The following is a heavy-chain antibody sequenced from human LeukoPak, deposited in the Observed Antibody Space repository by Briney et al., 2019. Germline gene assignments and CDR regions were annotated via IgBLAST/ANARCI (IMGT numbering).Heavy chain of an antibody. Sequence: SETLSLTCTVSGGSISSSSYYWGWIRQPPGKGLEWIGSIYYSGSTYYNPSLKSRVTISVDTSKNQFSLKLSSVTAADTAVYYCAGSAPRGYSGYYYYFDYWGQGTLVTVSS. J-gene: IGHJ4*02. D-gene: IGHD5-12*01. CDR2: IYYSGST. V-gene: IGHV4-39*01. CDR1: GGSISSSSYY. CDR3: AGSAPRGYSGYYYYFDY.